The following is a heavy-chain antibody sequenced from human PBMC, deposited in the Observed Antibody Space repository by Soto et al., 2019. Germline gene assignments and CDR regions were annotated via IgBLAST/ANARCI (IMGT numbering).Heavy chain of an antibody. D-gene: IGHD3-9*01. J-gene: IGHJ6*03. Sequence: QVQLVESGGGVVQPGRSLRLSCAASGFTFSSYGMHWVRQAPGKGLEWVAVISYDGSNKYYADSVKGRFTISRDNSKNTLYLKMNSLRAEDTAVYYCAKNEPDIFTGIIPSYYYYYMDVWGKGTTVTVSS. CDR3: AKNEPDIFTGIIPSYYYYYMDV. V-gene: IGHV3-30*18. CDR2: ISYDGSNK. CDR1: GFTFSSYG.